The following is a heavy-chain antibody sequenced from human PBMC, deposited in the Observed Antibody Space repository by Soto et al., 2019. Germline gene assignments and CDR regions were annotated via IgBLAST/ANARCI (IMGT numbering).Heavy chain of an antibody. V-gene: IGHV3-30-3*01. CDR1: GFTFSSYS. D-gene: IGHD5-12*01. Sequence: QVQLVESGGGVDQPGRSLRLSCAASGFTFSSYSMHWVRQAPGKGLEWVAVISYDGSNKYYADSVKGRFIISRDNSKNTLYLQMNSLRAEDTAVYFCARDQEMATLLPFDYWGQGTLVTVSS. J-gene: IGHJ4*02. CDR3: ARDQEMATLLPFDY. CDR2: ISYDGSNK.